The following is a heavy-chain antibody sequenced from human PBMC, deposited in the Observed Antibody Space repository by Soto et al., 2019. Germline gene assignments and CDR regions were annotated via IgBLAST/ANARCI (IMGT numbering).Heavy chain of an antibody. CDR2: VYCSGRT. J-gene: IGHJ3*02. Sequence: PSETLSLTCTVSGGSISSCGYYWGWVRQPPGKGLECIGSVYCSGRTYYNPSLKSRVTISVDTSKNQFSLKLSSVTAADTAVYYCANTYYDILTGYHDAFDIWGQGTMVTVSS. D-gene: IGHD3-9*01. CDR1: GGSISSCGYY. V-gene: IGHV4-39*01. CDR3: ANTYYDILTGYHDAFDI.